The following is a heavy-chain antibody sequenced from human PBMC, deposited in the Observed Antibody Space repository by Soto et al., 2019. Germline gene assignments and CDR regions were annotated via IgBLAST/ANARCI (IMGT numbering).Heavy chain of an antibody. CDR2: IYPGDSDT. J-gene: IGHJ5*02. Sequence: GESLKISCKGSGYSFTSYWIGWVRQMPGKGLEWMGIIYPGDSDTRYSPSFQGQVTISADKSISTAYLQWSSLKASDTAMYYCARWLMVRGVTNYGPYEGGWFDPWGQGTLVTVSS. CDR1: GYSFTSYW. V-gene: IGHV5-51*01. CDR3: ARWLMVRGVTNYGPYEGGWFDP. D-gene: IGHD3-10*01.